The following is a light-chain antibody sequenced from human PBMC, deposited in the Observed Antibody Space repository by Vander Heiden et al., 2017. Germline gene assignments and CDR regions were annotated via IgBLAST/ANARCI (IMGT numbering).Light chain of an antibody. Sequence: QSVLTQPPSASGTPGPRVTISCSGSSSNIGSHAVNWYQQLPGTAPKLLIYSNNRRPSGVPARFSGSKSGTSAALAISGLQSEDEADYYCAAWDDSLNVVVFGGGTKLTVL. CDR2: SNN. CDR1: SSNIGSHA. CDR3: AAWDDSLNVVV. V-gene: IGLV1-44*01. J-gene: IGLJ2*01.